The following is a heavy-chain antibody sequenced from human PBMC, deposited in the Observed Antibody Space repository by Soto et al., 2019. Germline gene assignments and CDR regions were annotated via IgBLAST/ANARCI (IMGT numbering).Heavy chain of an antibody. CDR2: ISVSGGST. CDR1: GFTFRNYA. V-gene: IGHV3-23*01. D-gene: IGHD3-22*01. Sequence: GGSLRLSCAASGFTFRNYAMNWGRQAPGKGLEWVSGISVSGGSTYYADSVKGRFTVSRDNSKNTVFLQMNSLRAEDTAVYFCAKGMYYYDSSGYRLFDYWGQGTLVTVSS. J-gene: IGHJ4*02. CDR3: AKGMYYYDSSGYRLFDY.